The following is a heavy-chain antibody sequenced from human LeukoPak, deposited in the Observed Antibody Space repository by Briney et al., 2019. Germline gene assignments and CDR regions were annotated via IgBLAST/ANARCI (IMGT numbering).Heavy chain of an antibody. V-gene: IGHV3-7*03. CDR2: INDDATET. CDR1: GFTFRSYC. Sequence: GMSLRLSCAASGFTFRSYCMTWVRQAPGKGLEWVANINDDATETNYIDSVKGRFTISRDNVRNSLHLQMDSLRAEDTAVYYCSGGGGWESDFWGQGTLVTVSS. D-gene: IGHD6-19*01. CDR3: SGGGGWESDF. J-gene: IGHJ4*02.